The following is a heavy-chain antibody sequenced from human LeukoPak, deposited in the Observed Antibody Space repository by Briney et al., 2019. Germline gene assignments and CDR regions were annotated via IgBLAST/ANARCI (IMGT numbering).Heavy chain of an antibody. CDR1: GDSISSGDYY. D-gene: IGHD4-23*01. CDR2: IYTTGIT. CDR3: ARINYGGNQGNWFDP. Sequence: SETLSLTCTVSGDSISSGDYYWSWIRQPAGKGLEWIGRIYTTGITNYKSSLKSRVTISVETSKNQFSLRLSSVTAADTAVYYCARINYGGNQGNWFDPWGQGTLVTVSS. V-gene: IGHV4-61*02. J-gene: IGHJ5*02.